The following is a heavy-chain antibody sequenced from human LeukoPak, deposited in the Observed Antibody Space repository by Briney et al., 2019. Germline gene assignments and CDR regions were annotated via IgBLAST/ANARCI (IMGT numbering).Heavy chain of an antibody. J-gene: IGHJ4*02. D-gene: IGHD3-22*01. Sequence: PGGSLRLSCAASGFTFSIYAMSWVRQAPGKGLQWVSSITSSGGNTYYADSVKGRVTISRDNSKNTLYLQMNSLRAEDTAVYHCAKGSYYYDSADYFDYWGQGTLVTVSS. CDR1: GFTFSIYA. V-gene: IGHV3-23*01. CDR3: AKGSYYYDSADYFDY. CDR2: ITSSGGNT.